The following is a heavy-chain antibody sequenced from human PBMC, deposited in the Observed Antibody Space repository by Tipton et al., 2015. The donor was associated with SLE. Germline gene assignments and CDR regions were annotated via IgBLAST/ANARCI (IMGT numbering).Heavy chain of an antibody. CDR3: ARGLSTHDFDI. V-gene: IGHV4-59*12. J-gene: IGHJ3*02. Sequence: TLSLTCTVSGGSISTYYWSWIRQPPGKGLEWIGSIYYSGSTYYNPSLKSRVTISVDTSKNHFSLKLSSVTAADTAVYYCARGLSTHDFDIWGQGTMVTVSS. CDR2: IYYSGST. D-gene: IGHD2-2*01. CDR1: GGSISTYY.